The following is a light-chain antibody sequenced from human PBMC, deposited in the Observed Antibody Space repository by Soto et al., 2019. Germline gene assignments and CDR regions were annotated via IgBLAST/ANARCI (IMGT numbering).Light chain of an antibody. CDR3: QQYYTWPS. CDR2: GAS. J-gene: IGKJ4*01. CDR1: QGVSRS. Sequence: EIGMTQSPATLSVSPGEGATLSCRASQGVSRSLAWYQQKAGQIPRLLLYGASTRASGVPGRFSGSGSGTEFTLTISSLQSEDSAIYYCQQYYTWPSFGGGTKVEI. V-gene: IGKV3-15*01.